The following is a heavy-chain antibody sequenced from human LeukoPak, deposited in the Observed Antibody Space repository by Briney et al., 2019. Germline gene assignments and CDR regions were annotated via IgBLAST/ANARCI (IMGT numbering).Heavy chain of an antibody. D-gene: IGHD1-26*01. CDR2: ISSSSSYI. J-gene: IGHJ4*02. V-gene: IGHV3-21*01. Sequence: PGGSLRLSCAASEFSVGSNYMTWVRQAPGKGLEWVSSISSSSSYIYYADSVKGRFTISRDNAKNSLYLQMNSLRAEDAAVYYCARDRSYSSNFDYWGQGTLVTVSS. CDR3: ARDRSYSSNFDY. CDR1: EFSVGSNY.